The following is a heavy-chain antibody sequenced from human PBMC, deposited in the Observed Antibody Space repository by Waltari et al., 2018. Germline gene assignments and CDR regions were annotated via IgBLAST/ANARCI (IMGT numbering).Heavy chain of an antibody. V-gene: IGHV4-59*01. CDR1: GGSISSYY. CDR2: IYYSGST. D-gene: IGHD5-12*01. Sequence: QVQLQESGPGLVKPSETLSLTCTVSGGSISSYYWSWIRQPPGKGLEWIGDIYYSGSTNYNPALKSRVTISVDTSKNQFSLKLSSVTAADTAVYYCARDKGFEKVGVATKRDYYYYGMDVWGQGTTVTVSS. CDR3: ARDKGFEKVGVATKRDYYYYGMDV. J-gene: IGHJ6*02.